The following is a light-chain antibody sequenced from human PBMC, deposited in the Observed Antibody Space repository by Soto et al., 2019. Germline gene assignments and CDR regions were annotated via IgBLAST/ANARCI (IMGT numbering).Light chain of an antibody. CDR2: DAS. V-gene: IGKV1-5*01. CDR1: QSISRW. J-gene: IGKJ1*01. Sequence: DIQMTQSPSTMSASVGDRVTITCRASQSISRWLAWYQQKPAKPPKLLIYDASSLERGVPSRFSGSGSGTEFRLTIRSLQPDDFANYYCQQYKAFGQGTKVDI. CDR3: QQYKA.